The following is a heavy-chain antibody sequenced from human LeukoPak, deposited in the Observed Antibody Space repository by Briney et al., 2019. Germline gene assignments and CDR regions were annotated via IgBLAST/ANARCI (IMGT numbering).Heavy chain of an antibody. D-gene: IGHD3-22*01. J-gene: IGHJ4*02. CDR1: GFTFDDYA. CDR2: INWNSDSI. V-gene: IGHV3-9*01. Sequence: SLRLSCAASGFTFDDYAMHWVRQAPGKGLEWVSGINWNSDSIDYADSVKGRFTISRDNAKNSLYLQMNSLRPEDTALYYCAKGDSSTPKYYLGYWGQGTLSPSPQ. CDR3: AKGDSSTPKYYLGY.